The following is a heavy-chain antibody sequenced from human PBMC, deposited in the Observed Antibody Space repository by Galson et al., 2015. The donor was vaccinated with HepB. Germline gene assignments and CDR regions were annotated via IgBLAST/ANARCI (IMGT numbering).Heavy chain of an antibody. D-gene: IGHD3-16*01. J-gene: IGHJ5*02. Sequence: QSGAEVKKPGESLRISCKGSGNSFTKYWISWVRQMPGKGLEWMGRIDPSDSYTKYRPSFQGHVTISADKSISTAYLQWSSLKASDTAMYYCARIGGEGRGRYNWFDPWGQGTLVTVSS. CDR1: GNSFTKYW. V-gene: IGHV5-10-1*01. CDR2: IDPSDSYT. CDR3: ARIGGEGRGRYNWFDP.